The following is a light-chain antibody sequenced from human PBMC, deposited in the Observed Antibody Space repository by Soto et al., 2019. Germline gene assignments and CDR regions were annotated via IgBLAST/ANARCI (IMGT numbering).Light chain of an antibody. CDR1: QSVSSSY. Sequence: EIVLTKSPGTLSLSPGERATLSCRASQSVSSSYLAWYQQKPGQTPRLLIYGASSRATGITDRFSGSGSGTNFSIAISRLEPEDCAVYCCQQYGSAPTYTLSHETTLEIK. V-gene: IGKV3-20*01. J-gene: IGKJ2*01. CDR2: GAS. CDR3: QQYGSAPTYT.